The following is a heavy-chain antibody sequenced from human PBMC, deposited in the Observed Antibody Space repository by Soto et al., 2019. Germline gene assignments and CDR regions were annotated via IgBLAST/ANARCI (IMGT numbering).Heavy chain of an antibody. CDR1: GYTFTSYG. CDR3: VRVEPLGYYYYVMDV. Sequence: ASVKVSCKASGYTFTSYGISWVRQAPGQGLEWMGWISAYNGNTNYAQKLQGRVTMTTDTSTSTAYMELRSLRSDDTAVYYCVRVEPLGYYYYVMDVWGQGTTVTVSS. V-gene: IGHV1-18*01. J-gene: IGHJ6*02. CDR2: ISAYNGNT.